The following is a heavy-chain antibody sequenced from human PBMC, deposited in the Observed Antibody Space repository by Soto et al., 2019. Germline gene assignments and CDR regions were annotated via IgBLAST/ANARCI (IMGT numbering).Heavy chain of an antibody. CDR2: VSYSRNT. J-gene: IGHJ4*02. CDR3: AGRRTISMNY. D-gene: IGHD3-22*01. Sequence: SETLYLTCTVSGGSISTYYWNWVRQPPGKGLEWIGYVSYSRNTNYNPSLKSRITISVETSKTQFSMTMISVTAADTAVYFCAGRRTISMNYWGQGTLVTVSS. CDR1: GGSISTYY. V-gene: IGHV4-59*01.